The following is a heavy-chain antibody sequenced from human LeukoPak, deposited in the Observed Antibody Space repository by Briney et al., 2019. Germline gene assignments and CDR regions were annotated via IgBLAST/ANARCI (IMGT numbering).Heavy chain of an antibody. CDR3: AKEGGGGSGAGYFDY. Sequence: GGSLRLSCAASGFTFTNYAMTWVRQAPGKGLEWVSTISGGGDFTYSADSVKGRFSISRDDSKNILYLQTNSLRAEDTAVYYSAKEGGGGSGAGYFDYWGQGTLVTVSS. CDR2: ISGGGDFT. J-gene: IGHJ4*02. CDR1: GFTFTNYA. V-gene: IGHV3-23*01. D-gene: IGHD3-10*01.